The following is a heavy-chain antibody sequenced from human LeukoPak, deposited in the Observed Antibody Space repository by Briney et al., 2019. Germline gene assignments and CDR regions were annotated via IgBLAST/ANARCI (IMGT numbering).Heavy chain of an antibody. J-gene: IGHJ6*03. CDR3: ASGNIVVVPAARGSYYYYMDV. V-gene: IGHV1-69*05. Sequence: SVKVSCKPSGGTFSSYAISWVRQAPGQGLEWMGGIIPIFGTANYAQKFQGRVTITTDESTSTAYMELSSLRSEDTAVYYCASGNIVVVPAARGSYYYYMDVWGKGTTVTVSS. CDR1: GGTFSSYA. D-gene: IGHD2-2*01. CDR2: IIPIFGTA.